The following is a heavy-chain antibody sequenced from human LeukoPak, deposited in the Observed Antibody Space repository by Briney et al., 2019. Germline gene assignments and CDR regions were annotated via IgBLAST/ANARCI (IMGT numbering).Heavy chain of an antibody. V-gene: IGHV4-31*03. D-gene: IGHD2-2*01. CDR1: GGSISSGVYY. CDR2: IYYSGST. CDR3: ARGPVDCSSTSCHPWWFDP. J-gene: IGHJ5*02. Sequence: SETLSLTCTVSGGSISSGVYYWSWIRQHPGKGLEWIGYIYYSGSTYYNPSLKSRVTISVDTSKNQFSLKLSSVTAADTAVYYCARGPVDCSSTSCHPWWFDPWGQGTLVTVSS.